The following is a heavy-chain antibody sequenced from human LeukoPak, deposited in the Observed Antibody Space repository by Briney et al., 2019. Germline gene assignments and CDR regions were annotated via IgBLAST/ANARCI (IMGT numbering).Heavy chain of an antibody. D-gene: IGHD6-13*01. CDR1: GFTFSNYW. V-gene: IGHV3-74*01. Sequence: PGGSLRLSCAASGFTFSNYWMHWVRQAPGKGLVWGSRINSDGSSRNYADSVKGRFTISRDNAKNTLYLQMNSLRVEDTAVYYCASASSHRIAAGGDYWGQGTLVTVSS. CDR2: INSDGSSR. J-gene: IGHJ4*02. CDR3: ASASSHRIAAGGDY.